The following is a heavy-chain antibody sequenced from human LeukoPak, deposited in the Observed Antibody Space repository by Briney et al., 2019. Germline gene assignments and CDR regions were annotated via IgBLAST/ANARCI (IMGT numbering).Heavy chain of an antibody. Sequence: GASVKVSCKSSGATFSSYAISWVRQAPGQGLEWMGGIIPIFGTANYAQKFQGRVTITADESTSTAYMELSSLRSEDTAVYYCARDEGYCTNGVCSYFDYWGQGTLVTVSS. CDR3: ARDEGYCTNGVCSYFDY. CDR2: IIPIFGTA. V-gene: IGHV1-69*13. CDR1: GATFSSYA. J-gene: IGHJ4*02. D-gene: IGHD2-8*01.